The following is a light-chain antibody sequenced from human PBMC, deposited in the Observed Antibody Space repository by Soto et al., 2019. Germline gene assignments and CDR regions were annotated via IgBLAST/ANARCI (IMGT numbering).Light chain of an antibody. Sequence: DIQLTQSPSSLSASVGDRVTITCRASQSISNFLNWYQQRPGQAPKLLISSSSNVQSGVPSRFSGRGSGTDFTLTISGLQPEDAATYYCQQSYSTPRGFGGGTKVDIK. CDR2: SSS. CDR1: QSISNF. V-gene: IGKV1-39*01. J-gene: IGKJ4*01. CDR3: QQSYSTPRG.